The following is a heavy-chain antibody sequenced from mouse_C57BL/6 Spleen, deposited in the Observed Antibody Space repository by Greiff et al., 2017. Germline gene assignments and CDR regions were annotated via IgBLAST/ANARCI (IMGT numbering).Heavy chain of an antibody. Sequence: QVQLQQSGAELVKPGASVKLSCKASGYTFTSYWMHWVKQRPGQGLEWIGMIHPNSGSTNYNEKFKSKATLTVDKSSSTAYLQLSSLTSEDSAVYYCARGGIITTVVARGYAMDYWGQGTSVTVSS. V-gene: IGHV1-64*01. CDR3: ARGGIITTVVARGYAMDY. J-gene: IGHJ4*01. D-gene: IGHD1-1*01. CDR1: GYTFTSYW. CDR2: IHPNSGST.